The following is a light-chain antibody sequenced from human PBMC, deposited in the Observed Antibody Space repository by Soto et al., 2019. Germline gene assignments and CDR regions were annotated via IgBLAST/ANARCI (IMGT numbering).Light chain of an antibody. CDR2: GAS. V-gene: IGKV3-15*01. CDR3: QQYNNWPPT. J-gene: IGKJ1*01. CDR1: QSVSSN. Sequence: EIVMTQSPATLSVSPGERATLSCRASQSVSSNLAWYQQKPGQAPRLLIYGASTRATGIPARFSGSGSGTAFTLTISSLQSEDFAVYYCQQYNNWPPTFGQGPKVEIK.